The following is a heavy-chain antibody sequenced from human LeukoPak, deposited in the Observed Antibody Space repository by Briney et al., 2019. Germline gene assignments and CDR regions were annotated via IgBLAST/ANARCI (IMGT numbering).Heavy chain of an antibody. CDR1: GGSISSTSYY. J-gene: IGHJ4*02. CDR3: ARVTQLFGGSGYYYYFDY. CDR2: IYYSGST. Sequence: PSETLSLTCTVSGGSISSTSYYWGWIRQPPGKGLEWIGRIYYSGSTYYNTSFKSRATISEDMSKNQFSMKLSSVTAADTAVYYCARVTQLFGGSGYYYYFDYWGRGTLVTVSS. V-gene: IGHV4-39*07. D-gene: IGHD3-22*01.